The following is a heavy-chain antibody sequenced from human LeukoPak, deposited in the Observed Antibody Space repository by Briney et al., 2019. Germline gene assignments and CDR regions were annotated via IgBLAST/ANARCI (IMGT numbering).Heavy chain of an antibody. CDR3: ARDEAYYYASGSYFDY. J-gene: IGHJ4*02. Sequence: GGSLRLSCVASGFTFSSHGMNWVRQAPGKGLEWVSGIIPSGHTTYYADSVRGRFTISRDNSRNTVYLQMNSLRAEDTAVYYCARDEAYYYASGSYFDYWGQGTLVTVSS. D-gene: IGHD3-10*01. CDR1: GFTFSSHG. V-gene: IGHV3-23*01. CDR2: IIPSGHTT.